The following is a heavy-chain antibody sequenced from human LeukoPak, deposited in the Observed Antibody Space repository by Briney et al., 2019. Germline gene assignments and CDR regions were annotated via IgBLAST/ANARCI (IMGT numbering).Heavy chain of an antibody. CDR3: ATVPRYALCH. Sequence: TGGSLRLSCAASGFTFSNFYMSRIRQAPGKGLEWVSSIDSSSDYRYYADSVKGRFTISRDNAKNSLYLQMNSLRAEDTAVYYCATVPRYALCHWGQGTLVTVSS. V-gene: IGHV3-11*06. J-gene: IGHJ4*02. D-gene: IGHD1-1*01. CDR2: IDSSSDYR. CDR1: GFTFSNFY.